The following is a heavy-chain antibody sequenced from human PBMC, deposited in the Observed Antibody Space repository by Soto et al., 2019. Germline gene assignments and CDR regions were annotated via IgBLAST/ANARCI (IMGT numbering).Heavy chain of an antibody. CDR3: ATGSYCSGGTCYAS. V-gene: IGHV3-74*01. J-gene: IGHJ4*02. Sequence: EGQLVESGGGLVQPGGSLRLSCAASGFTFSSYWMHWVRQAPGKGLVWVSRIESDGSSTGYADSVKGRFTISRDNAKDTLYLQRNSLRAEDTAVYYCATGSYCSGGTCYASWGQGTLVTVSS. CDR1: GFTFSSYW. D-gene: IGHD2-15*01. CDR2: IESDGSST.